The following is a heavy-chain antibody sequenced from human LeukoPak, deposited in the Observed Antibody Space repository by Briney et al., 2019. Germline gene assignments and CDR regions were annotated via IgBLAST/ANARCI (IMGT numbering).Heavy chain of an antibody. CDR1: GGSISSYY. Sequence: SETLSLTCTVSGGSISSYYWSWIRQPPGKGLEWIGYIYYSGSTNYTPSLKSRVTISVDTSKNQFSLKLSSVTAADTAVYYCARQAGPTYYFDYWGQGTLVTVSS. CDR3: ARQAGPTYYFDY. CDR2: IYYSGST. V-gene: IGHV4-59*08. J-gene: IGHJ4*02.